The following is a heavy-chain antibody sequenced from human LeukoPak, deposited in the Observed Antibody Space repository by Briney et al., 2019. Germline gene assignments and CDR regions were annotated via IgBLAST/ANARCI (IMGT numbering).Heavy chain of an antibody. CDR1: GGSFSLFY. CDR2: IDHRGDI. D-gene: IGHD5-24*01. J-gene: IGHJ4*03. Sequence: PSGTLSLTCAVYGGSFSLFYWSWIRQSPGKGLEWIAEIDHRGDINYNPSVKSRVTISVDTSKNQFSLKVRSLSAADTAVYYCARGATISETGYFDFWGQGTLVTVSS. CDR3: ARGATISETGYFDF. V-gene: IGHV4-34*01.